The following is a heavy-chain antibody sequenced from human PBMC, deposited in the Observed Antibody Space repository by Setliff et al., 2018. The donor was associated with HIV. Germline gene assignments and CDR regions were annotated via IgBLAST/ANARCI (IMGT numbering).Heavy chain of an antibody. J-gene: IGHJ6*02. CDR3: AREITMVRGVIYYYYYYGMDV. CDR2: IWYDGSNK. CDR1: GFTFSSYG. Sequence: LRLSCAASGFTFSSYGMHWVRQAPGKGLEWVAVIWYDGSNKYYADSVKGRFTISRDNSKNTLYLQMNSLRAEDTAVYYCAREITMVRGVIYYYYYYGMDVWGQGTTVTVSS. V-gene: IGHV3-33*01. D-gene: IGHD3-10*01.